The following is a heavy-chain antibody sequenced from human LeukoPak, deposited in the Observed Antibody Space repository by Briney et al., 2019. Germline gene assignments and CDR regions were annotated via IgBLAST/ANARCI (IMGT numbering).Heavy chain of an antibody. Sequence: SETLSLTCTVSGGSISSYYWSWVRQPPGKGLEWIGYIYYSGSTSYNPSLKSRVTISVDTSKNQFSLKLSSVTAAGTAVYYCARDRSWSFFSAWGQGTLVTVSS. CDR1: GGSISSYY. CDR3: ARDRSWSFFSA. CDR2: IYYSGST. V-gene: IGHV4-59*01. D-gene: IGHD6-13*01. J-gene: IGHJ4*02.